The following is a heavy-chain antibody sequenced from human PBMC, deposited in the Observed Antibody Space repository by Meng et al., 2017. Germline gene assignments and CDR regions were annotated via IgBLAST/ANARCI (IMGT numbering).Heavy chain of an antibody. J-gene: IGHJ6*02. CDR2: INSDGSST. CDR1: GFTFSSYW. Sequence: GESLKISCAASGFTFSSYWMHWVRQAPGKGLVWVSRINSDGSSTSYADSVKGRFTISRDNAKNTLYLQMNSLRAEDTAVYYCARCTMVRGVIFYYGMDVWGQGTTVTVSS. CDR3: ARCTMVRGVIFYYGMDV. V-gene: IGHV3-74*01. D-gene: IGHD3-10*01.